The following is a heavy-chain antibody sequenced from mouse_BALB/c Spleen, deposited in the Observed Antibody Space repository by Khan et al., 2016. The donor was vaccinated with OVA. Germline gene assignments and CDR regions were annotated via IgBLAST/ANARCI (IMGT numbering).Heavy chain of an antibody. V-gene: IGHV5-6*01. J-gene: IGHJ4*01. CDR1: GFTFSSYG. Sequence: EVELVESGGDLVKPGGSLKLPCAASGFTFSSYGMSWVRQTPDKRLEWVAAISSGGSYTYYPDSLKGRFTISRDNAKNTLYLQMSSLKSEDTAMYYCARQPGYYEGSAIDYWGQGTSVTVSS. CDR3: ARQPGYYEGSAIDY. D-gene: IGHD2-3*01. CDR2: ISSGGSYT.